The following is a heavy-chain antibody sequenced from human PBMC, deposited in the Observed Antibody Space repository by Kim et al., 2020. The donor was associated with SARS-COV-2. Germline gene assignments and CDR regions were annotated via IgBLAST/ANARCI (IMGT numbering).Heavy chain of an antibody. Sequence: DAVKGRFTISRDNAKNSLYLQMNSLRAEDTALYYCATLQWPHAYDYYGMDVWGQGTTVTVSS. CDR3: ATLQWPHAYDYYGMDV. D-gene: IGHD6-19*01. J-gene: IGHJ6*02. V-gene: IGHV3-9*01.